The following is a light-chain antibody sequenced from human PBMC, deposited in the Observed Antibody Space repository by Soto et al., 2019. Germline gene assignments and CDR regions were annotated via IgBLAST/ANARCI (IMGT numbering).Light chain of an antibody. J-gene: IGKJ4*01. V-gene: IGKV1-39*01. CDR3: QQYDMAPTT. Sequence: DIQMTQSPASLSASVGDRVIITCRASESISIYLNWYQQKPGTAPKALIYAASSLHDGVPSRFSGSRSGEEFTLSISNLQPEDFATYYCQQYDMAPTTFGGGTRVE. CDR2: AAS. CDR1: ESISIY.